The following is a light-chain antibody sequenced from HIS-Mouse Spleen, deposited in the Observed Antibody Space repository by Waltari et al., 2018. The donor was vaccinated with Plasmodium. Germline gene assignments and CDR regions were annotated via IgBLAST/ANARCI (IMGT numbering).Light chain of an antibody. Sequence: AIRMTQSPSSLSASTGDRVTITCRASQGISLYLAWYQQKPGKAPKLLICAASTLQSGVPSRFSGSGSGTDFTLTISCLQSEDFATYYCQQYYSYPLTFGGGTKVEIK. V-gene: IGKV1-8*01. CDR1: QGISLY. CDR3: QQYYSYPLT. J-gene: IGKJ4*01. CDR2: AAS.